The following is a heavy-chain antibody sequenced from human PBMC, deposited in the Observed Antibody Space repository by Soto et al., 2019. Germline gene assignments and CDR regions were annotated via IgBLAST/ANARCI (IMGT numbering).Heavy chain of an antibody. CDR2: ISGSGGRT. Sequence: EVQLLESGGGLVQPGGSLRLSCAASGLTFSSFAMSWVRQAPGKGLEWVSGISGSGGRTYHADSVKGRFIISRDNSKNRFYLQMNSVRAEDTAVYYCAKGHSSSPSPQYYYYGIDVWGPGTTVTVSS. V-gene: IGHV3-23*01. CDR3: AKGHSSSPSPQYYYYGIDV. D-gene: IGHD6-13*01. CDR1: GLTFSSFA. J-gene: IGHJ6*02.